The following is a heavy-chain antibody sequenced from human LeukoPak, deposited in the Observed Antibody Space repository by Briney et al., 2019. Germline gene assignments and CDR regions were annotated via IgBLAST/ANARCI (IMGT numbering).Heavy chain of an antibody. D-gene: IGHD3-10*01. CDR3: AKDGGYGSGSYYPDY. CDR1: GXTFSSYA. Sequence: GGSLRLSCAASGXTFSSYAMNWVRQAPGKGLEWVSSISGGAGGAAYADSVKGRFTMSRDNSKNTLYLQMNSLRADDTAVYYCAKDGGYGSGSYYPDYWGQGTLVTVSS. CDR2: ISGGAGGA. V-gene: IGHV3-23*01. J-gene: IGHJ4*02.